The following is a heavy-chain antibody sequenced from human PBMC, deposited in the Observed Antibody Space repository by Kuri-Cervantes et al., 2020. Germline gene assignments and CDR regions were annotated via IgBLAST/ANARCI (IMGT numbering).Heavy chain of an antibody. V-gene: IGHV4-38-2*02. CDR2: IYHSGST. CDR1: GFSLSNARM. D-gene: IGHD2-15*01. Sequence: SGPTLVKPTETLTLTCTVSGFSLSNARMGVSWIRQPPGKGLEWIGSIYHSGSTYYNPSLKSRVTISVDTSKNQFSLKLSSVTAADTAVYYCARFLAATNWFDPWGQGTLVTVSS. J-gene: IGHJ5*02. CDR3: ARFLAATNWFDP.